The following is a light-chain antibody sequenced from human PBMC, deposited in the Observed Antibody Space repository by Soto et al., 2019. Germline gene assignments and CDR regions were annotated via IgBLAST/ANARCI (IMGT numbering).Light chain of an antibody. CDR2: DDS. CDR1: NSGSKS. J-gene: IGLJ2*01. V-gene: IGLV3-21*02. Sequence: SYELTQPPSVSVAPGQTARITCGENNSGSKSLHWYQQKPGQAPVLVVYDDSARPSGIPERFSGSNSGNTATLTISGVEAGDEADYYCQVWDSSGHHVVFGGGTKLTVL. CDR3: QVWDSSGHHVV.